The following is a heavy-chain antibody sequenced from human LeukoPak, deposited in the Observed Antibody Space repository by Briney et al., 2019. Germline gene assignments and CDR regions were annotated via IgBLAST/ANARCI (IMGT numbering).Heavy chain of an antibody. Sequence: GASVKVSCKASGGTFSSYAISWVRQAPGQGLEWMGRIIPILGIANYAQKFQGRVTITADKSTSTAYMELSSLRSEDTAVYYCASGIAVAGIQRYFDYWGQGTLVTVSS. CDR2: IIPILGIA. V-gene: IGHV1-69*04. J-gene: IGHJ4*02. D-gene: IGHD6-19*01. CDR3: ASGIAVAGIQRYFDY. CDR1: GGTFSSYA.